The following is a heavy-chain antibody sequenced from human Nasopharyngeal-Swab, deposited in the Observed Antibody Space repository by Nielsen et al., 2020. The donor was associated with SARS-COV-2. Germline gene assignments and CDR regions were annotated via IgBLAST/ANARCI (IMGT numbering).Heavy chain of an antibody. Sequence: SETLSLTCTVSGDSMITNSWIWIRQPPGKGLEWIGYISHNSGTNYNPSLKSRVTMFMDTSKNQFSLKLRSVTAADTAVYYCAKEGATGWFDPWGQGTLVTVSS. CDR1: GDSMITNS. J-gene: IGHJ5*02. CDR3: AKEGATGWFDP. CDR2: ISHNSGT. V-gene: IGHV4-59*01.